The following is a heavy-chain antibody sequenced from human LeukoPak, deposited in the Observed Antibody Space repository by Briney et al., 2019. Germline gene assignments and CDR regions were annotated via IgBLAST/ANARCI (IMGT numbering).Heavy chain of an antibody. CDR2: IGSKTDGGTT. V-gene: IGHV3-15*04. CDR3: ATYRFYYDSSGFDY. J-gene: IGHJ4*02. Sequence: GGSLRLSRAASGFTFSNAWMSWVRQAPGKGLEWLSRIGSKTDGGTTDYAASVKGRFTISRDDSKNTLYLQMNSLKTEDTAVYYCATYRFYYDSSGFDYWGQGTLVTVSS. CDR1: GFTFSNAW. D-gene: IGHD3-22*01.